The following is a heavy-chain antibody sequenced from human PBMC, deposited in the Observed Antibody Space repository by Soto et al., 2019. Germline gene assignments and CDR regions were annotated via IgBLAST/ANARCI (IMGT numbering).Heavy chain of an antibody. V-gene: IGHV1-3*01. Sequence: QVQLVQSGAEVKKPGASVKVSCKASGYTFTSYAMHWVRQAPGQRLEWMGWINAGNGNTKYSQKFQGRVTITMDTSASTAYMELSSLRSEDTAVYYCARSIVVVTADDYWGQGTLVTVSS. J-gene: IGHJ4*02. D-gene: IGHD2-21*02. CDR2: INAGNGNT. CDR3: ARSIVVVTADDY. CDR1: GYTFTSYA.